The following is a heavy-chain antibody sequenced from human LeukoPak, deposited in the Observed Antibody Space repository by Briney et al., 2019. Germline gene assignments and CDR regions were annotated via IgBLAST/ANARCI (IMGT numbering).Heavy chain of an antibody. V-gene: IGHV4-59*08. CDR3: ARIPGKWFDP. D-gene: IGHD1-26*01. J-gene: IGHJ5*02. CDR2: IYYSGST. CDR1: GGSISSYY. Sequence: SETLSLTCTVSGGSISSYYWSWIRQPPGKGLEWIGYIYYSGSTNYNPSLKSRVTISVDTSKNQFSLKLSSVTAADTAVNYCARIPGKWFDPWGQGTLVTVSS.